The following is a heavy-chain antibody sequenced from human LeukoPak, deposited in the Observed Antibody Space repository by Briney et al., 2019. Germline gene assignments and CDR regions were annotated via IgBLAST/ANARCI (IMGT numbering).Heavy chain of an antibody. CDR3: VCGSGYFFDY. CDR2: IYSSVST. CDR1: GASIRRNNNY. J-gene: IGHJ4*02. D-gene: IGHD1-14*01. Sequence: PSETLSLTCTVSGASIRRNNNYWGWIRQPPGQGLEWIGTIYSSVSTYYNPSLKSRVTISVDTSKNQFSLKLTAVTAAVTAVFYCVCGSGYFFDYWGQGTLVTVSS. V-gene: IGHV4-39*01.